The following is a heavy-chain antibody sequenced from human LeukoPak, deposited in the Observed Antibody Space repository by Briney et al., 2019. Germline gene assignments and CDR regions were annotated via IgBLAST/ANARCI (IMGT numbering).Heavy chain of an antibody. CDR2: INSDGSST. CDR1: GFTFRKYW. J-gene: IGHJ6*03. V-gene: IGHV3-74*03. CDR3: ARPPGIATAGFEYYYNYMDV. D-gene: IGHD6-13*01. Sequence: PGGSLRLSCAASGFTFRKYWMHWVRQAPGKGLEWVARINSDGSSTTYADPARGRFTISRDNAKNTLYLQMNSLRAEDTAVYFCARPPGIATAGFEYYYNYMDVWGKGTTVTVSS.